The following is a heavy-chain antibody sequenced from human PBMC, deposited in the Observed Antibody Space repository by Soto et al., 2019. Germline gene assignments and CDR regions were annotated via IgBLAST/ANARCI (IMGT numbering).Heavy chain of an antibody. CDR2: INHSGST. V-gene: IGHV4-34*01. J-gene: IGHJ6*02. CDR3: ARGRVRRGMDV. Sequence: ETLSLTCAVYGGSFSGYYWSWIRQPPGKGLEWIGEINHSGSTDYNPSLKSRVTISVDTSKNQFSLKLSSVTAADTAVYYCARGRVRRGMDVWGQGTTVTVS. CDR1: GGSFSGYY. D-gene: IGHD6-13*01.